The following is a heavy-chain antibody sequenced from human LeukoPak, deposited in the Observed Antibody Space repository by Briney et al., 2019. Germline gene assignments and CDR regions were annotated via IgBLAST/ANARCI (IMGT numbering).Heavy chain of an antibody. CDR3: ARGEETTVTTMDY. CDR1: GYTFTSYT. CDR2: ISAYNGNT. Sequence: ASVKVSCKASGYTFTSYTISWVRQAPGQGLEWMGWISAYNGNTNYAQNLQGRVALTTDTFTTTAYMELRSLRSDDTAVYYCARGEETTVTTMDYWGQGTLVTVSS. D-gene: IGHD4-17*01. J-gene: IGHJ4*02. V-gene: IGHV1-18*01.